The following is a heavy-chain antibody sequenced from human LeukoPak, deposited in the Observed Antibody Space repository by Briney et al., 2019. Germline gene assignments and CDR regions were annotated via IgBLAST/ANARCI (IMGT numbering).Heavy chain of an antibody. V-gene: IGHV1-18*04. CDR2: ISAYNGNT. CDR3: ARDSPIAVAGTGGTTVFDY. Sequence: GASVKVSCKASGYTFTSYGISWVRQAPGQGLEWMGWISAYNGNTNYAQKLQGRVTMTTDTTTSTAYMELRSLRSDDTAVYYCARDSPIAVAGTGGTTVFDYWGQGTLVTVSS. D-gene: IGHD6-19*01. J-gene: IGHJ4*02. CDR1: GYTFTSYG.